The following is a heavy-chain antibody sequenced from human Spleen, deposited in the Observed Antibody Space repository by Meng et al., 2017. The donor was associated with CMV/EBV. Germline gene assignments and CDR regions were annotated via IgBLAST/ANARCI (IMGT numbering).Heavy chain of an antibody. CDR3: VREQRGYCTSTSCPSRWFDP. J-gene: IGHJ5*02. Sequence: GESLKISCAVSGFSFNSYWMHWVRQAPGKGLVWVSRINSDGSTTNYADSVKGRFTISRDNAKNTLYLQMNSLRAEDTAVYYCVREQRGYCTSTSCPSRWFDPWGQGTLVTVSS. CDR2: INSDGSTT. V-gene: IGHV3-74*01. D-gene: IGHD2-2*01. CDR1: GFSFNSYW.